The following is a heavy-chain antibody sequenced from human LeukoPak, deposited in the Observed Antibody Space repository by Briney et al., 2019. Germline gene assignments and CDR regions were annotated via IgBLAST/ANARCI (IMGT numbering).Heavy chain of an antibody. Sequence: GGSLRLSCAASGFTFSSYSMNWVRQAPGKGLEWVSYISSSSSTIYYADSVKGRFTISRDNAKNSLYLQMNSLRAEDTAVYYCARDDRPTLVGATPDYYYYYYMDVWGKGTTVTVSS. V-gene: IGHV3-48*01. D-gene: IGHD1-26*01. CDR1: GFTFSSYS. J-gene: IGHJ6*03. CDR2: ISSSSSTI. CDR3: ARDDRPTLVGATPDYYYYYYMDV.